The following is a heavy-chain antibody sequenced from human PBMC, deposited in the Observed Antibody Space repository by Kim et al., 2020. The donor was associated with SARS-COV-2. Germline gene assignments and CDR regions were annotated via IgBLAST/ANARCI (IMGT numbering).Heavy chain of an antibody. CDR2: IYYSGST. CDR1: GGSISSGGYY. Sequence: SETLSLTCTVSGGSISSGGYYWSWIRQHPGKGLEWIGYIYYSGSTYYNPSLKSRVTISVDTSKNQFSLKLSSVTAADTAVYYCARGGDYYDSILAYKAKGRNWFDPWGQGTLVTVSS. D-gene: IGHD3-22*01. CDR3: ARGGDYYDSILAYKAKGRNWFDP. V-gene: IGHV4-31*03. J-gene: IGHJ5*02.